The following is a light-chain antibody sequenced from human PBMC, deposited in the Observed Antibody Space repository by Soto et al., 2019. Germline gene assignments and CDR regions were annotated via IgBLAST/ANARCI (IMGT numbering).Light chain of an antibody. V-gene: IGLV4-69*01. CDR1: SGHTSYP. J-gene: IGLJ2*01. CDR3: QTWGTGIHVV. Sequence: QPVLTQSPSASASLGASVKLTCTLSSGHTSYPIAWHQQQPEKGPRYLMKLNSDGSHRKGDGIPDRFSGSSSGTERYLTISSLQSDDEADYYCQTWGTGIHVVFGGGTKVTVL. CDR2: LNSDGSH.